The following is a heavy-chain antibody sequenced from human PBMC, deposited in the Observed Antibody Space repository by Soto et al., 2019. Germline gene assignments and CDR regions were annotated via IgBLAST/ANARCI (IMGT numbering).Heavy chain of an antibody. J-gene: IGHJ6*02. V-gene: IGHV4-31*03. Sequence: TCTVSGGSISSGGYYWSWIRQHPGKGLEWIGYIYYSGSTYYNPSLKSRVTISVDTSKNQFSLKLSSVTAADTAVYYCARGGRRSPGMDVWGQGTMVTVSS. CDR2: IYYSGST. CDR1: GGSISSGGYY. CDR3: ARGGRRSPGMDV.